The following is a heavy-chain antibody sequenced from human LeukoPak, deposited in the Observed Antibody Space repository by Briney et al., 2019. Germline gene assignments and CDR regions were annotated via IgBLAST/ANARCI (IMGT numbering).Heavy chain of an antibody. CDR2: ISAYNGNT. Sequence: ASVKVSCKASGYTFTSYGISWVRQAPGQGLEWMGWISAYNGNTNYAQKLQGRVTMTTDTSTSTAYMELRSLRSDDTAVYYCARVPHYGSGGYYITQYYYYYGMDVWGQGTAVTVSS. D-gene: IGHD3-10*01. V-gene: IGHV1-18*01. CDR1: GYTFTSYG. J-gene: IGHJ6*02. CDR3: ARVPHYGSGGYYITQYYYYYGMDV.